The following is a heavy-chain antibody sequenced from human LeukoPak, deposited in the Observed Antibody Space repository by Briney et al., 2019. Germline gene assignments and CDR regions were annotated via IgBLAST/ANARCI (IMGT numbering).Heavy chain of an antibody. Sequence: PGGSLRLSCAASGFTFSSYDMHWVRQAPGKGLEYVSAISSNGGSTYYANSVKGRFTISRDNSKNTLYLQMGSLRAEDMAVYYCARGYSGYVGFDYWRQGALVTVSS. CDR1: GFTFSSYD. D-gene: IGHD5-12*01. J-gene: IGHJ4*02. V-gene: IGHV3-64*01. CDR3: ARGYSGYVGFDY. CDR2: ISSNGGST.